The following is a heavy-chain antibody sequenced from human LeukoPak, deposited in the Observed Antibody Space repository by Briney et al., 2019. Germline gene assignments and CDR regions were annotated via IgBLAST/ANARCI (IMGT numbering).Heavy chain of an antibody. CDR3: ARDSLSWYYFDY. Sequence: GGSLRLSCAAPGFNFSSYAMHWVRQAPGKGLEYVSAISSNGGSTYYANSVKGRFTISRDNSKNTLYLQMGSLRAEDMAVYYCARDSLSWYYFDYWGQGTLVTVSS. D-gene: IGHD6-13*01. CDR1: GFNFSSYA. CDR2: ISSNGGST. V-gene: IGHV3-64*01. J-gene: IGHJ4*02.